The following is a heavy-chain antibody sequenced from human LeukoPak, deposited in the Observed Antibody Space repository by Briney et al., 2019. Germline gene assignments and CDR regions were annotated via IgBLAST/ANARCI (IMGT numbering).Heavy chain of an antibody. D-gene: IGHD2-15*01. Sequence: GGSLRLSCAASGFTVRSNYMSWVRQAPGKGLEWVSAISGSGGSTYYADSVKGRFTISRDNSKNTLYLQMNSLRAEDTAVYYCAKGREAVVAATFDYWGQGTLVTVSS. CDR2: ISGSGGST. CDR1: GFTVRSNY. V-gene: IGHV3-23*01. J-gene: IGHJ4*02. CDR3: AKGREAVVAATFDY.